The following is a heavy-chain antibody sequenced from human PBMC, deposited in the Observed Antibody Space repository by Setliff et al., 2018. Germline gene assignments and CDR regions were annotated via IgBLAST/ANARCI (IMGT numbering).Heavy chain of an antibody. CDR2: IYFNGDT. CDR1: GGSISTSNYH. J-gene: IGHJ4*02. CDR3: VRVRVVQGYYDFDS. D-gene: IGHD3-16*01. V-gene: IGHV4-39*07. Sequence: SETLSLTCNVSGGSISTSNYHWGWVRQPPGKGLEWIANIYFNGDTVKQPFLKSRVTISIDTSKNQFSLGLSSVIVAASATYFCVRVRVVQGYYDFDSWGQGALVTVSS.